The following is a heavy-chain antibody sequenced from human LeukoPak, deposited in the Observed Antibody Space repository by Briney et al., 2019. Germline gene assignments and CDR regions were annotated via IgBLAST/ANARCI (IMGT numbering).Heavy chain of an antibody. Sequence: ASEKVSCKASGYTFTSYDINWVRQATGQGLEWMGWMNPNSGNTGYAQKFQGRVTMTRNTSISTAYMELSSLRSEDTAVYYCARVTMIYYAFDIWGQGTMVTVSS. CDR3: ARVTMIYYAFDI. J-gene: IGHJ3*02. CDR2: MNPNSGNT. V-gene: IGHV1-8*01. CDR1: GYTFTSYD. D-gene: IGHD3-22*01.